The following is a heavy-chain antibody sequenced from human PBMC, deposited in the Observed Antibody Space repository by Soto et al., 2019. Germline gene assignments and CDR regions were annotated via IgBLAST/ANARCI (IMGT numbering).Heavy chain of an antibody. CDR1: GFTFEDYA. Sequence: EVQLVESGGGWVQPGRSLRLSFAASGFTFEDYAMHWVRQAPGKGLDWVSGISWNSGSIGYADSVKGRFTISRDNAKNSLYLQMNSLRAEDTALYYCAKGYSSGWYGGWFDPWGQGTLVTVSS. J-gene: IGHJ5*02. V-gene: IGHV3-9*01. CDR3: AKGYSSGWYGGWFDP. CDR2: ISWNSGSI. D-gene: IGHD6-19*01.